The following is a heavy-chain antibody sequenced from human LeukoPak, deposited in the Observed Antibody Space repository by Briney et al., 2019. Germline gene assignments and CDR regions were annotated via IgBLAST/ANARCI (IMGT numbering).Heavy chain of an antibody. V-gene: IGHV3-23*01. J-gene: IGHJ4*02. CDR2: IDSTGAYT. D-gene: IGHD2-15*01. CDR3: AREHCSGAGCYGLFDY. Sequence: GGSLRLSCAASGFIFSNYAMSWVRQAPGKGLEWVSAIDSTGAYTWYADSVKGRFTISRDNSKNTLFLQMNSLRAEDTAVYYCAREHCSGAGCYGLFDYWGQGILVTVSS. CDR1: GFIFSNYA.